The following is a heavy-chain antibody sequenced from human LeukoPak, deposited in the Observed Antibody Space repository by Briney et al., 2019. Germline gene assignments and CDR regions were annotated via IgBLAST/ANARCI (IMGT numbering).Heavy chain of an antibody. V-gene: IGHV4-39*07. CDR1: GGSVNRSSSY. Sequence: SETLSLTCTVSGGSVNRSSSYWGWVRQPPGKGLEWIGSMYYSGSTYYSPSLKSRVTISVDTSKNQFSLKLSSVTAADTAVYYCARSEVTGTTEDRWFDPWGQGTLVTVSS. CDR3: ARSEVTGTTEDRWFDP. CDR2: MYYSGST. J-gene: IGHJ5*02. D-gene: IGHD1-7*01.